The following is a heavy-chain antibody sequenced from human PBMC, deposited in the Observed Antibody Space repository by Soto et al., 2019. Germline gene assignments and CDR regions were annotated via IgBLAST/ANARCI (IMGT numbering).Heavy chain of an antibody. CDR1: GFTFSSYV. CDR3: AKGQTSLGSNWFDP. D-gene: IGHD3-16*01. CDR2: ISGSGVST. J-gene: IGHJ5*02. Sequence: EVQLLESGGGLVQPGGSLRLSCAASGFTFSSYVMIWVRQAPGQGLEWVSGISGSGVSTYYADSVKGRFTTSRDNSKNTLYLQMNSLRAEDTAVYYCAKGQTSLGSNWFDPWGQGTLVTVSS. V-gene: IGHV3-23*01.